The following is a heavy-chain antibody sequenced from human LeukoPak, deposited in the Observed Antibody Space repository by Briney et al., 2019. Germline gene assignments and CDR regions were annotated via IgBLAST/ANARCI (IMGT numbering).Heavy chain of an antibody. V-gene: IGHV3-23*01. Sequence: GGSLRLSCAASGFTFSSYAMSWVRQAPGKGLEWVSAISGSGGSTYYADSVKGRFTISRDNAKNSLYLQMNSLRAEDTAVYYCARDPTLSGYSYGLSDYWGQGTLVTVSS. CDR1: GFTFSSYA. J-gene: IGHJ4*02. CDR3: ARDPTLSGYSYGLSDY. CDR2: ISGSGGST. D-gene: IGHD5-18*01.